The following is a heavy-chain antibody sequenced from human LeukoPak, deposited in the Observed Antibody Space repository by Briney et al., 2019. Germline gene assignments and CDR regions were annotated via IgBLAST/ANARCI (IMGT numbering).Heavy chain of an antibody. CDR2: MNPNSGNT. V-gene: IGHV1-8*01. CDR3: ARGGRAKHSYGLVSYYFDY. CDR1: GYTFTSYD. J-gene: IGHJ4*02. D-gene: IGHD5-18*01. Sequence: ASVKVSCKASGYTFTSYDINWVRQATGQGLEWMGWMNPNSGNTGYAQKFQGRVTMTRNTSISTAYMELSSLRSEDTAVYYCARGGRAKHSYGLVSYYFDYWGQGTLVTVSS.